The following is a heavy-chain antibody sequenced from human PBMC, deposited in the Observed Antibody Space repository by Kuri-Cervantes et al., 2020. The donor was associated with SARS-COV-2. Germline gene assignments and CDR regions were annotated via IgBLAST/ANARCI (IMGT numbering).Heavy chain of an antibody. Sequence: GESLKISCAASGFTFASYAMHWVRQAPGQGLEWMGWINPNSGGTNYAQKFQGRVTMTRDTSISTAYMELSGLRSDDTAVYYCARVRIVVVIDAFDIWGQGTMVTVSS. CDR1: GFTFASYA. J-gene: IGHJ3*02. D-gene: IGHD3-22*01. CDR3: ARVRIVVVIDAFDI. V-gene: IGHV1-2*02. CDR2: INPNSGGT.